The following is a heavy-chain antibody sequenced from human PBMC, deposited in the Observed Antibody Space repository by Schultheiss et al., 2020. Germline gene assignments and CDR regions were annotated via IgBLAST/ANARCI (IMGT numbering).Heavy chain of an antibody. CDR1: GGSISSNY. CDR3: ARRVYSSGCLAV. CDR2: IHHSGTT. V-gene: IGHV4-59*12. J-gene: IGHJ4*02. D-gene: IGHD6-19*01. Sequence: SETLSLTCTVSGGSISSNYWSWIRQPPGKGLEWIGNIHHSGTTNYNPSLRGRVTISVDTSKNQFSLKLSSVTAADTAVYYCARRVYSSGCLAVWGQGTLVTVSS.